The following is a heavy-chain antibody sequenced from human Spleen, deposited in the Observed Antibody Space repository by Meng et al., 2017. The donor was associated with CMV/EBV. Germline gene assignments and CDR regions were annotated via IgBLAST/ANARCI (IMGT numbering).Heavy chain of an antibody. Sequence: GESLKISCAASGFTFSSYEMNWVRQAPGKGLEWVANIRQDGGETYYVDSVKGRFTVSRDNAKKSLFLQMNSLRADDTAVYYCARETDCSSTTCRRGNLDYLDHWGQGTLVTVSS. D-gene: IGHD2-2*01. CDR3: ARETDCSSTTCRRGNLDYLDH. V-gene: IGHV3-7*01. CDR1: GFTFSSYE. J-gene: IGHJ4*02. CDR2: IRQDGGET.